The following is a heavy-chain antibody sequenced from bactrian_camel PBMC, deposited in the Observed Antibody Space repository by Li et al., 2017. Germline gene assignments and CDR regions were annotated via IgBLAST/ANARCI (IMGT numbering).Heavy chain of an antibody. CDR2: IDSVTSK. V-gene: IGHV3S53*01. Sequence: QVQLVESGGGLVQPGGSLKLSCVASGYIDSRRCMGWFRQAPGKERERVASIDSVTSKIYRDSVEGRFTISRDNAKNSLYLQMNSLNPEDTAMYYCAADLTRLRCTLWMRQYYRAAAAYWGQGTQVTVS. CDR1: GYIDSRRC. J-gene: IGHJ4*01. D-gene: IGHD1*01. CDR3: AADLTRLRCTLWMRQYYRAAAAY.